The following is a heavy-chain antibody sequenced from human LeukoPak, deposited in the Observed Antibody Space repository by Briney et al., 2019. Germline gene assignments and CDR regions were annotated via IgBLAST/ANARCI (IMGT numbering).Heavy chain of an antibody. Sequence: PSETLSLTCTVSGGSISSYYWSWIRQPAGKGLEWIGRIYTSGSTNYNPSLKSRVTMSVDTSKNQFSLKLSSVTAADTAVYYCAREIRVAGDIYFDYWGQGTLVTVSS. CDR3: AREIRVAGDIYFDY. CDR1: GGSISSYY. V-gene: IGHV4-4*07. J-gene: IGHJ4*02. D-gene: IGHD6-19*01. CDR2: IYTSGST.